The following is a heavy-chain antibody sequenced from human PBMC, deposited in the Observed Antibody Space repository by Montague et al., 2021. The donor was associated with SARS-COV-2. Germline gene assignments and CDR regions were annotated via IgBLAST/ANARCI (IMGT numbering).Heavy chain of an antibody. V-gene: IGHV4-39*01. D-gene: IGHD3-10*01. J-gene: IGHJ4*02. CDR1: GESISSSDHY. Sequence: SETLSLTCSVSGESISSSDHYWAWIRQPPGKGLEWVGSLYYRGNTYYNPSLKSRLTISVDTSKDEISLRLTSVTAADTALYYCASQRLLRVVRNPKDFDFWGQGTLVTVSS. CDR3: ASQRLLRVVRNPKDFDF. CDR2: LYYRGNT.